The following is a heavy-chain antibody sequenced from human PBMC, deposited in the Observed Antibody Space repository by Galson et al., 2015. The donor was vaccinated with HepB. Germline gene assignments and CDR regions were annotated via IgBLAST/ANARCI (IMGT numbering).Heavy chain of an antibody. Sequence: SLRLSCAASGFTFSSYALQWVRQAPGKGLEWVAIISDDGSNKYYANSVKGRFTISRDNSRNTLYLQMNSLITEDTAAYYCAREGTAVSGPLDHWGQGTLVTVSS. J-gene: IGHJ4*02. CDR1: GFTFSSYA. D-gene: IGHD6-19*01. V-gene: IGHV3-30-3*01. CDR2: ISDDGSNK. CDR3: AREGTAVSGPLDH.